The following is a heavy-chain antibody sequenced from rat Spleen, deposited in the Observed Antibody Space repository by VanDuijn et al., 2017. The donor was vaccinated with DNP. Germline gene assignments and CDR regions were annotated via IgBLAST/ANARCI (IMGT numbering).Heavy chain of an antibody. J-gene: IGHJ2*01. CDR1: GFNFNDYW. V-gene: IGHV4-2*01. CDR3: AKGPNYGGYSDYLDY. D-gene: IGHD1-11*01. Sequence: EVKLVESGGGLVQPGRSLKLSCAASGFNFNDYWMGWVRQAPGKGLEWIGEINKDSSTIIYSPSLKDKFAISRDNAQNTLYLQMNKLGSEETAIYHCAKGPNYGGYSDYLDYWGQGVMVTVSS. CDR2: INKDSSTI.